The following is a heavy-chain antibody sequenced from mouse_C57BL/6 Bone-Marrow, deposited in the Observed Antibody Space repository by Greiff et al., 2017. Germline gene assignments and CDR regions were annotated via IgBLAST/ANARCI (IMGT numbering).Heavy chain of an antibody. CDR3: ARSLYYYVDFYWYFDV. Sequence: VQLKESGPGLVKPSQSLSLTCSVTGYSITSGYYWNWIRQFPGNKLEWMGYISYDGSNNYNPSLKNRISITRDTSKNQFFLKLNSLTTEDTATYYCARSLYYYVDFYWYFDVWGTGTTVTVSS. CDR2: ISYDGSN. D-gene: IGHD1-1*01. V-gene: IGHV3-6*01. CDR1: GYSITSGYY. J-gene: IGHJ1*03.